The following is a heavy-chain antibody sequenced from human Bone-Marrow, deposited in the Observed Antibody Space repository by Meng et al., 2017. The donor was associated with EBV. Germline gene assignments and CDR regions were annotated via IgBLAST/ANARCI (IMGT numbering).Heavy chain of an antibody. J-gene: IGHJ4*02. Sequence: QVQVVQSWAYGKKAGLSVMVAWWISGGPFRTDAFSWRRTAPGQGLEWMGGLIPMSAAPHYAQKFQGRVTITADESTSTHYMHLSGLTSDDTAVYYCASESGRGFTPDYWGQGTLVPSPQ. CDR1: GGPFRTDA. D-gene: IGHD3-10*01. CDR2: LIPMSAAP. V-gene: IGHV1-69*01. CDR3: ASESGRGFTPDY.